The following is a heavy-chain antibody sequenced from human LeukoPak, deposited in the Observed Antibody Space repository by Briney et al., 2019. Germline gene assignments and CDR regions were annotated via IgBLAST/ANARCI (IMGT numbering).Heavy chain of an antibody. Sequence: GGSLRLSCAASGFIFSTYAMSWVRQAPGKGPEWVPAIIGSGDRTYYAGSVKGRFTISRDNSKNTLSLQMNSLRAEDTAVYYCAKENPVGGTNYFDYWGQGTLVTVPS. CDR1: GFIFSTYA. CDR3: AKENPVGGTNYFDY. V-gene: IGHV3-23*01. CDR2: IIGSGDRT. D-gene: IGHD1-26*01. J-gene: IGHJ4*02.